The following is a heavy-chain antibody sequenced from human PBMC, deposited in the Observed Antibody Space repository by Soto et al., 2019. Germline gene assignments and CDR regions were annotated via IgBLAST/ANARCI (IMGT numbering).Heavy chain of an antibody. J-gene: IGHJ4*02. CDR3: ARDPYSGGDRGHVDY. CDR2: IIPIFGTA. D-gene: IGHD2-21*02. V-gene: IGHV1-69*14. Sequence: QVQLVQSGAEVKKPGSSVKVSCKASGGTVSSYAISWVRQAPGRGLEWMGGIIPIFGTANYAQKFQGRVTITAYKSTCTAYIELSSLRSEDTAVCLCARDPYSGGDRGHVDYWCQGTRVSVSS. CDR1: GGTVSSYA.